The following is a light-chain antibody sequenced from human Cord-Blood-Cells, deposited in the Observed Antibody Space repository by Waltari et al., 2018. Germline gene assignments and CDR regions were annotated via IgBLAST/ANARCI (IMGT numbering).Light chain of an antibody. CDR2: KAS. J-gene: IGKJ1*01. Sequence: DIQMTQSPSTLSASVGERVTFTCRASQSISSWLAWYQQKPGKAPKLLIYKASSLESGVPSRFSGSGSGTEFTLTISSLQPDDFATYYCQQYNSYSSFGQGTKVEIK. V-gene: IGKV1-5*03. CDR1: QSISSW. CDR3: QQYNSYSS.